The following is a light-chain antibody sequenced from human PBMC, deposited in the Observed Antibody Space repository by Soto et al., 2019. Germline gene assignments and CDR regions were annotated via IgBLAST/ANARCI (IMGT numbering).Light chain of an antibody. CDR2: GNN. V-gene: IGLV1-44*01. Sequence: QSVLTQPPSASGTPGQRVTISCSGSGSSIGTNTVNWYRQLPGTAPRLLIYGNNQRPSGVPDRFSGSQSGTSASLAISGLPSEDGADYYCAAWDGSLNNVLFGGGTKLTVL. CDR1: GSSIGTNT. CDR3: AAWDGSLNNVL. J-gene: IGLJ2*01.